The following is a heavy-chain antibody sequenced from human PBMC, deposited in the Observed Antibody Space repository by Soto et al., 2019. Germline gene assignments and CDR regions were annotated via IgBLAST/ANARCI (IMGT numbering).Heavy chain of an antibody. CDR3: AIDLRVVRGRSGFLNWFDP. V-gene: IGHV4-61*08. CDR2: VYYTGST. D-gene: IGHD3-10*01. CDR1: GGSVNNGEYY. Sequence: SWTLSLTCTVSGGSVNNGEYYWSWIRQPPGKELEWIGYVYYTGSTYSNPSLKSRLTLTIDTSKNQFSLNLTSVTAADTAVYYCAIDLRVVRGRSGFLNWFDPWGQGALVTLSS. J-gene: IGHJ5*02.